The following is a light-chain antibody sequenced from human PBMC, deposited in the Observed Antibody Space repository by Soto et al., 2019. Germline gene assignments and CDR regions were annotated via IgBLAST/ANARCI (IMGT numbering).Light chain of an antibody. Sequence: DIVLTQTPFSLPVTPGEPASISCKSSQSLLHSDGSTYLDWYLQKPGQSPQLLIYALTYRTSAVPDRFSGTGSGTDFTLKISSVEAEDVGVYYCMQRIEFPWTFGQGTKVEIK. J-gene: IGKJ1*01. CDR3: MQRIEFPWT. CDR2: ALT. V-gene: IGKV2-40*01. CDR1: QSLLHSDGSTY.